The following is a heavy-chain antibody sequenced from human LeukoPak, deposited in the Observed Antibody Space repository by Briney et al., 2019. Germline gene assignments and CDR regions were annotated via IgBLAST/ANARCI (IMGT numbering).Heavy chain of an antibody. V-gene: IGHV3-23*01. CDR1: GVTVSSNH. CDR3: AGNSILTGYYLFDY. J-gene: IGHJ4*02. Sequence: GGSLRLSCAASGVTVSSNHMSWVRQAPGKGLEWVSAISGSGANTYYADSVKGRFTISRDNSKNTVYLQMNSLRAEDTAVYYCAGNSILTGYYLFDYWGQGTLVTVSS. CDR2: ISGSGANT. D-gene: IGHD3-9*01.